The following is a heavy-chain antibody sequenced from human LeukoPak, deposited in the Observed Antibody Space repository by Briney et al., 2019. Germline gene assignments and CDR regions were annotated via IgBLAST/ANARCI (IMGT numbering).Heavy chain of an antibody. CDR1: GFTFSDYY. CDR3: TREEGTWGYSRS. CDR2: IRSKTYGGAN. J-gene: IGHJ5*02. V-gene: IGHV3-49*04. Sequence: PGGSLRLSCAASGFTFSDYYMSWVRQAPGKGLEWVGFIRSKTYGGANEHAGSVEGRFTISRDDSRSILYLQMNSLKTEDTAVYYCTREEGTWGYSRSWGQGTLVTVSS. D-gene: IGHD1/OR15-1a*01.